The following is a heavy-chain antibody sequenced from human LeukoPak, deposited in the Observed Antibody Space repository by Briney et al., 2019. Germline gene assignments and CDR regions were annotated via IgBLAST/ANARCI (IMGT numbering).Heavy chain of an antibody. CDR3: ARVGSSGYIDY. D-gene: IGHD3-22*01. V-gene: IGHV4-59*01. J-gene: IGHJ4*02. CDR1: GGSISSYY. Sequence: KPSETLSLTCTVSGGSISSYYWSWIRQPPGKGLEWIGYIYYSGSTNYNPSLKSRVTISVDTSKNQFSLKLSSVTAADTAVYYCARVGSSGYIDYWGQGTLVTVSS. CDR2: IYYSGST.